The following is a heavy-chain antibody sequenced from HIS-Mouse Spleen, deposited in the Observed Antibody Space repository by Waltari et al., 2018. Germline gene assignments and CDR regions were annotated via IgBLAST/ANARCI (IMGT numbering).Heavy chain of an antibody. D-gene: IGHD6-6*01. CDR1: GFTFSSYW. Sequence: EVQLVESGGGLVQPGGSLRLSCAASGFTFSSYWMHWVRQAPGKGLVWVYSINSDGSSTSYADSVKGRFTISRDNAKNTLYLQMNSLRAEDTAVYYCARDGVGARPKTFDYWGQGTLVTVSS. V-gene: IGHV3-74*01. CDR3: ARDGVGARPKTFDY. J-gene: IGHJ4*02. CDR2: INSDGSST.